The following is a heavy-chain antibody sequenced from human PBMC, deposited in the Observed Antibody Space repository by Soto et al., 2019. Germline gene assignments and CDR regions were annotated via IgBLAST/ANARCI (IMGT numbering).Heavy chain of an antibody. J-gene: IGHJ2*01. CDR1: GGSISSYY. CDR2: IYYSGST. V-gene: IGHV4-59*01. CDR3: ARRPTTYYDFWSGYYTGATDWYFDL. Sequence: KTSETLSLTCTVSGGSISSYYWSWIRQPPGKGLEWIGYIYYSGSTNYNPSLKSRVTISVDTSKNQFSLKLSSVTAADTAVYYCARRPTTYYDFWSGYYTGATDWYFDLWGRGTRVTVS. D-gene: IGHD3-3*01.